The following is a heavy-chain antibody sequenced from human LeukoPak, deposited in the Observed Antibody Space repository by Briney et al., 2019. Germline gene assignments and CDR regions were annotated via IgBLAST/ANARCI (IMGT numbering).Heavy chain of an antibody. CDR2: IYNSGST. V-gene: IGHV4-39*01. Sequence: SETLSLTCTVSGGSISSSSFYWGWIRQPPGKGLEWIGSIYNSGSTSYNTSLKSRVTISVDTSRNQFSLKLSSVTAADTALYYCARHPDYSDYSFDYWGQGTLVTVSS. CDR3: ARHPDYSDYSFDY. J-gene: IGHJ4*02. D-gene: IGHD4-11*01. CDR1: GGSISSSSFY.